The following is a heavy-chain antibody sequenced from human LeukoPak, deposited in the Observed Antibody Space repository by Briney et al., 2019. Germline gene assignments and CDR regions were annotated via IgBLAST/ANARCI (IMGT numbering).Heavy chain of an antibody. CDR1: GFTFSSYG. Sequence: PGGSLRLSCAASGFTFSSYGMHWVRQAPGKGLEWVAVISYDGSNKYYAESVKGRFTISRDTSKNTLYLQMNSLRAEDTAVYYCARRFGAARDDYMDVWGKGTAVTVSS. CDR2: ISYDGSNK. J-gene: IGHJ6*03. D-gene: IGHD3-16*01. CDR3: ARRFGAARDDYMDV. V-gene: IGHV3-30*03.